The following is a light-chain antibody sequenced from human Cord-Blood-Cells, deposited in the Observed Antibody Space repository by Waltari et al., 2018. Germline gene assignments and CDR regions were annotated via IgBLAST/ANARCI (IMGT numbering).Light chain of an antibody. CDR1: QSVSRSY. CDR3: QQYGSSPT. J-gene: IGKJ2*01. CDR2: GAS. Sequence: ETLLTQSPGTLSLSPGARTTLSCRASQSVSRSYLAWYQQKPGQAPRLLIYGASSRATGIPDRFSGSGSGTDFTLTISRLEPEDFAVYYCQQYGSSPTFGQGTKLEIK. V-gene: IGKV3-20*01.